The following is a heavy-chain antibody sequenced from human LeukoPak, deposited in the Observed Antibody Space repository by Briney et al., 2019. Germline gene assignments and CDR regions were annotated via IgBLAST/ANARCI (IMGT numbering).Heavy chain of an antibody. CDR3: ARSSGYYYDSSGYYEVFDY. CDR1: GASISSDY. Sequence: SETLSLTCTVSGASISSDYWNWIRQPPGKGLEWIGHVYHSGSTNYNPSLKSRVTISVDTSKNQFSLKLSSVTAADTAVYYCARSSGYYYDSSGYYEVFDYWGQGTLVTVSS. J-gene: IGHJ4*02. V-gene: IGHV4-59*01. D-gene: IGHD3-22*01. CDR2: VYHSGST.